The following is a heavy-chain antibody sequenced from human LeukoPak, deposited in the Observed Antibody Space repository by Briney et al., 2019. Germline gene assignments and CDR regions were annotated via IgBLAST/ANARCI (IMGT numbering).Heavy chain of an antibody. CDR1: GFIISDYS. CDR2: ISANGGST. Sequence: PGGTLRLSCSASGFIISDYSMHWVRQAPGKGLEYVSGISANGGSTYYADSVKGRFTISRDTSKNILYLQMSSLIAEDTAIYDCVKVLYKGDSASWYFFHYWGQGTLVTVSS. D-gene: IGHD6-13*01. CDR3: VKVLYKGDSASWYFFHY. J-gene: IGHJ4*02. V-gene: IGHV3-64D*06.